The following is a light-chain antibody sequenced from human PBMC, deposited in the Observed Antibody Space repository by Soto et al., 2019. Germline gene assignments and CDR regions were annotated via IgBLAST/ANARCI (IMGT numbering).Light chain of an antibody. CDR1: STDVGGYNF. CDR2: DVS. V-gene: IGLV2-14*01. J-gene: IGLJ2*01. CDR3: SSYTGSNTYVL. Sequence: QSALTQPASVSGSPGQTITISCSGTSTDVGGYNFVSWHQQHPDKAPKLMIYDVSNRPSGVSHRFYGSKCGNAAPVTSSGLHADEGADYYSSSYTGSNTYVLFGGGTKLTVL.